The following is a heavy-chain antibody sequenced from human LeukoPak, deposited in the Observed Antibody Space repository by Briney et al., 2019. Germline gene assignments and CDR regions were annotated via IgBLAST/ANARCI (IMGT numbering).Heavy chain of an antibody. D-gene: IGHD3-22*01. CDR1: GISFGPYW. CDR2: IGQDGTET. J-gene: IGHJ4*02. V-gene: IGHV3-7*01. Sequence: PGGSLRLSCAASGISFGPYWVTWVRQAPGKGLEWVANIGQDGTETVYVGSVKGRFTISRDNARKLLFLQMNSLRADDTAVYYCAIPSSYDGSRYYHAYWGQGTLVSVSS. CDR3: AIPSSYDGSRYYHAY.